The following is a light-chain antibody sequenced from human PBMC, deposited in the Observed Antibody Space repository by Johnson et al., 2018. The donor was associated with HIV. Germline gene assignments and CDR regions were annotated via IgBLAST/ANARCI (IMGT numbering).Light chain of an antibody. J-gene: IGLJ1*01. CDR2: DNN. Sequence: QSVLTQPPSVSAAPGQKVTISCSGSSSNIGNNYVSWYQQLPGTAPKLLIYDNNKRPSGIPDRFSGSKSGTSATLGITGLQLGDEADYYCGTLDSRMRAVYVFVSGTRVTVL. V-gene: IGLV1-51*01. CDR1: SSNIGNNY. CDR3: GTLDSRMRAVYV.